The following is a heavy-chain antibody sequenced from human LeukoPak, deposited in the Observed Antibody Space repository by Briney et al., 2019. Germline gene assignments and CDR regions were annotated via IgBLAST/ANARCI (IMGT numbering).Heavy chain of an antibody. J-gene: IGHJ6*02. D-gene: IGHD4-17*01. Sequence: GGSLRLSCAASGFTFSSYGMHWVRQAPGKGLEWVAVISYDGSNKYYADSVKGRFTISRDNSKNTLYLQMNSLRAEDTAVYYCAKDLGDYGDYPSFYYYYYGMDVWGQGTTVTVSS. CDR2: ISYDGSNK. CDR1: GFTFSSYG. CDR3: AKDLGDYGDYPSFYYYYYGMDV. V-gene: IGHV3-30*18.